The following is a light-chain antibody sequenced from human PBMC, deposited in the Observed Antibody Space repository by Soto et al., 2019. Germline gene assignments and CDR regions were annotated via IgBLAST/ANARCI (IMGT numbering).Light chain of an antibody. CDR2: AAS. CDR3: QYYNNWLAT. Sequence: IEFTQSPSTLSLSPGERATLSCRASQNISTYLIWYQQKPGQAPRLLIYAASTRATGVSARFSGSGSGTEFTLTISSLQSEDFTIYYCQYYNNWLATFGGGTKVDI. CDR1: QNISTY. J-gene: IGKJ4*01. V-gene: IGKV3-15*01.